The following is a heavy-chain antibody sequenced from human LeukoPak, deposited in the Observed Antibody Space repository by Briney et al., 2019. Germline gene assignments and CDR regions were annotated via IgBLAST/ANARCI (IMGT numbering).Heavy chain of an antibody. J-gene: IGHJ4*02. D-gene: IGHD3-22*01. CDR3: ARDQRYYYDSSGYSHFDY. CDR2: ISAYNGNT. CDR1: GHTFTSYG. Sequence: GASVKVSCKASGHTFTSYGISWVRQAPGQGLEWMGWISAYNGNTNYAQKLQGRVTMTTDTSTSTAYMELRSLRSDDTAVYYCARDQRYYYDSSGYSHFDYWGQGTLVTVSS. V-gene: IGHV1-18*01.